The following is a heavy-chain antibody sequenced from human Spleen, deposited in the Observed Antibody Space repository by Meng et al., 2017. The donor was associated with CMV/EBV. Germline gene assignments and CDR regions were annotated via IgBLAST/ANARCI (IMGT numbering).Heavy chain of an antibody. CDR3: ARGPWNYDYNYFDP. CDR2: INPITGGT. D-gene: IGHD1-7*01. Sequence: ASGYPFTASYMHWVRQPPGQRFEWMGWINPITGGTTYAQKFQDRVTMTRDTSINRAYMDLSRLTSDDTAVYYCARGPWNYDYNYFDPWGQGTLVTVSS. CDR1: GYPFTASY. J-gene: IGHJ5*02. V-gene: IGHV1-2*02.